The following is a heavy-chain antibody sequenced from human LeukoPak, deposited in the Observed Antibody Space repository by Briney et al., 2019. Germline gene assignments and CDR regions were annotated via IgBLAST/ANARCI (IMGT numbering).Heavy chain of an antibody. CDR1: GFTFDDYA. CDR2: ISGSGGST. V-gene: IGHV3-23*01. CDR3: RIVVVVAATDYFDY. Sequence: PGGSLRLSCAASGFTFDDYAMHWVRQAPGKGLELVSAISGSGGSTYYADSVKGRFTISRDNSKNTLYLQMNSLRAEDTAVYYCRIVVVVAATDYFDYWGQGTLVTVSS. J-gene: IGHJ4*02. D-gene: IGHD2-15*01.